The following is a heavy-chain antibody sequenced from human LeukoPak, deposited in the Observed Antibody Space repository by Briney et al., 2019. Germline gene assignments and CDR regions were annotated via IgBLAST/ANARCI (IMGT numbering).Heavy chain of an antibody. Sequence: ASVKVSCTAAGFSFKRYGITWVRQAPGQGLEWMGWISAYNGNTNYEQNFQGRVTMTTDPSTSTAYMELRSLRSDDTAIYYCARDGDPYTSGWPEYWGQGTLVTVSS. D-gene: IGHD6-19*01. CDR2: ISAYNGNT. V-gene: IGHV1-18*01. J-gene: IGHJ4*02. CDR1: GFSFKRYG. CDR3: ARDGDPYTSGWPEY.